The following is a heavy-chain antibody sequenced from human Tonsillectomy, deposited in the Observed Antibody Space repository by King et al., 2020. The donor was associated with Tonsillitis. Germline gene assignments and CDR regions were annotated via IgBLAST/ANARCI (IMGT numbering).Heavy chain of an antibody. Sequence: QLQESGPGLVKPSETLSLTCVVSGYSISTGYYWGWIRQSPGKGLQWIGSIYHTGTTYYNPSLKSRVTISIDTSKNQFSLKLSSVTAADTAMYYCARGFYYGSGYALDVWGHGTTVTVSS. D-gene: IGHD3-10*01. CDR1: GYSISTGYY. CDR2: IYHTGTT. J-gene: IGHJ6*01. V-gene: IGHV4-38-2*01. CDR3: ARGFYYGSGYALDV.